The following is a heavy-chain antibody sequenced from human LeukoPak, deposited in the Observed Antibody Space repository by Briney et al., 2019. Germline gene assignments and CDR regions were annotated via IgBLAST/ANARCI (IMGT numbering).Heavy chain of an antibody. Sequence: GGSLRLSCAASGFSVSSIYMTWVRQAPGKGLEWVSSIYSGGSTYYADSVKGRFTISRDNSKNTVYLQMNSLRDEDTAVYYCARDRPIRRPLTIFGAYFDYWGQGTLVTVSS. CDR2: IYSGGST. CDR1: GFSVSSIY. V-gene: IGHV3-66*01. J-gene: IGHJ4*02. D-gene: IGHD3-3*01. CDR3: ARDRPIRRPLTIFGAYFDY.